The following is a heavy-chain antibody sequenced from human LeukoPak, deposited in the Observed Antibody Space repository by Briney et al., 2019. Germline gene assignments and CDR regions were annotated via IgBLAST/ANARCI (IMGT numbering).Heavy chain of an antibody. CDR1: GYTFTSHD. CDR2: MNPNSGNT. Sequence: ASVKVSCKASGYTFTSHDINWVRQATGQGLEWMGWMNPNSGNTGYAQKFQGRVTMTRNTSISTAYMELSSLRSEDTAVYYCASTPVAGTLFYYYYGMDVWGQGTTVTVSS. V-gene: IGHV1-8*01. CDR3: ASTPVAGTLFYYYYGMDV. J-gene: IGHJ6*02. D-gene: IGHD6-19*01.